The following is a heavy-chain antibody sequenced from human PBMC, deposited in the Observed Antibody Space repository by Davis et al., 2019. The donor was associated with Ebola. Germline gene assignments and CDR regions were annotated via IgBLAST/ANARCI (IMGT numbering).Heavy chain of an antibody. CDR1: NFRFDKHW. CDR2: ISEDGYET. V-gene: IGHV3-7*01. D-gene: IGHD6-19*01. Sequence: GGSLRLSCVVSNFRFDKHWMSWVRQAPGRGLEWVAHISEDGYETYYVDSVRGRITISRDNAKNSLYLEMNGLRDEDSAVYYCAREHHVGLAGRHAFDIWGQGTMVTVTS. J-gene: IGHJ3*02. CDR3: AREHHVGLAGRHAFDI.